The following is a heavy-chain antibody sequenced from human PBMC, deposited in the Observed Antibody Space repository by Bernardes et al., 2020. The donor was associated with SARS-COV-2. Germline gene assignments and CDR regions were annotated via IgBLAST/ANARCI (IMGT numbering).Heavy chain of an antibody. CDR1: GFTFSSYA. J-gene: IGHJ4*02. CDR2: ISGSGVST. D-gene: IGHD5-18*01. V-gene: IGHV3-23*01. CDR3: AKDGGGYSRL. Sequence: GGSLRLSCAASGFTFSSYAMIWVRQAPGKGLEWVSAISGSGVSTYYSDSLKGRFTISTDNSKNTLYLQMNILRAEDTAVYYCAKDGGGYSRLWGQGTLVTVSS.